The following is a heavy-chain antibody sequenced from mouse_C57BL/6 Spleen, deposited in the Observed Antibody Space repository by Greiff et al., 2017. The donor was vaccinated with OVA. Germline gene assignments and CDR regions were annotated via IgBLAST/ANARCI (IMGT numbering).Heavy chain of an antibody. CDR3: ARRELGPLYYAMDY. CDR2: IWSGGST. CDR1: GFSLTSYG. D-gene: IGHD4-1*01. V-gene: IGHV2-2*01. Sequence: VQRVESGPGLVQPSQSLSITCTVSGFSLTSYGVHWVRQSPGKGLEWLGVIWSGGSTDYNAAFISRLSISKDNSKSQVFFKMNSLQADDTAIYYCARRELGPLYYAMDYWGQGTSVTVSS. J-gene: IGHJ4*01.